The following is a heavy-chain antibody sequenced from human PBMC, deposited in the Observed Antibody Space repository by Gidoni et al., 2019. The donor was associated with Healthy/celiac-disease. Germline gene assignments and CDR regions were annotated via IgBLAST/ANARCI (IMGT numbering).Heavy chain of an antibody. Sequence: EVQLVESGGGLVQPGGSLRLSCAASGFPVRSNYMGWVRQAPGKGLEWVSVIYSGGSTYYADSVKGRFTISRDNSKNTLYLQMNSLRAEDTAVYYCARSAGTVVGASFPALVYWGQGTLVTVSS. CDR1: GFPVRSNY. D-gene: IGHD1-26*01. V-gene: IGHV3-66*01. CDR2: IYSGGST. CDR3: ARSAGTVVGASFPALVY. J-gene: IGHJ4*02.